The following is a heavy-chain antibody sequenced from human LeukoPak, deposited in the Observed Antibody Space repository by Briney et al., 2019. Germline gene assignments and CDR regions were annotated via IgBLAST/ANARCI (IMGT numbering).Heavy chain of an antibody. CDR2: INPSGGST. CDR3: AREVGSGSPKYYFDY. V-gene: IGHV1-46*01. J-gene: IGHJ4*02. D-gene: IGHD1-26*01. CDR1: GYTFTSYY. Sequence: ASVKVSCKASGYTFTSYYMHWVRQAPGQGLEWMGIINPSGGSTSYAQKFQGRVTMTRDTSTGTVYMELSSLRSEDTAVYYCAREVGSGSPKYYFDYWGQGTLVTVSS.